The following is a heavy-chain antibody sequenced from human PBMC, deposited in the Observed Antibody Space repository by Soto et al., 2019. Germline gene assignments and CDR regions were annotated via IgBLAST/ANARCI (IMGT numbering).Heavy chain of an antibody. CDR2: IKQDGSEK. J-gene: IGHJ3*02. CDR1: GFTFSSYW. D-gene: IGHD3-10*01. CDR3: ARDGDLSRGRGWLWFGELFKVPAPAQGAFDI. V-gene: IGHV3-7*05. Sequence: GGSLRLSCAASGFTFSSYWMSWVRQAPGKGLEWVANIKQDGSEKYYVDSVKGRFTISRDNAKNSLYLQMNSLRAEDTAVYYCARDGDLSRGRGWLWFGELFKVPAPAQGAFDIWGQGTMVTVSS.